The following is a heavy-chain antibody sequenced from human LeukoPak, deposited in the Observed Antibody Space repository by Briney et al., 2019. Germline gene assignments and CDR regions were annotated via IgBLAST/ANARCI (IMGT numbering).Heavy chain of an antibody. CDR2: MSPDSGYT. Sequence: ASVKVSCKASGYTFTSYDITWVRQATGQGLEWMGWMSPDSGYTGYAQTFQGRVTLTRNTSVSTAFMELSSLRSEDTAVYYCARDLPTKPYYFDYWGQGTLVTVSS. D-gene: IGHD5/OR15-5a*01. CDR3: ARDLPTKPYYFDY. V-gene: IGHV1-8*01. J-gene: IGHJ4*02. CDR1: GYTFTSYD.